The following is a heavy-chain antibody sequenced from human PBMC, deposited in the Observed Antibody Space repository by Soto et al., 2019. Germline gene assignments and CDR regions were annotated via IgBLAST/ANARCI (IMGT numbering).Heavy chain of an antibody. D-gene: IGHD2-21*02. V-gene: IGHV1-2*04. Sequence: ASVKVSCKASGYTFTGYYMHWVRQAPGQGLEWMGWINPNSGGTNYAQKFQGWVTMTRDTSISTAYMELSRLRSDDTAVYYCARDGEKSVTSNYMDVWGKGTTVTVSS. CDR1: GYTFTGYY. CDR3: ARDGEKSVTSNYMDV. CDR2: INPNSGGT. J-gene: IGHJ6*03.